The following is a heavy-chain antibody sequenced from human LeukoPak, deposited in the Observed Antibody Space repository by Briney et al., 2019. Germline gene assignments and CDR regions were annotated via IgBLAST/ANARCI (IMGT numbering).Heavy chain of an antibody. Sequence: GSSVKVSCKASGGTFSSYAISWVRQPPGQGLEWMGRIIPIFGTANYTQKFQGRVTITTDESTSTAYMYLRSLRSEDTAVDYCATCPGPRGGDWDWGQGTLVTVSS. V-gene: IGHV1-69*05. CDR2: IIPIFGTA. J-gene: IGHJ4*02. CDR3: ATCPGPRGGDWD. D-gene: IGHD3/OR15-3a*01. CDR1: GGTFSSYA.